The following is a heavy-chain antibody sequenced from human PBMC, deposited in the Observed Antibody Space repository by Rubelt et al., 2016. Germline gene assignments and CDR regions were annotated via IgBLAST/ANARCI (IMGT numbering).Heavy chain of an antibody. CDR3: ATGIVVVPAHVPSRDY. CDR2: FDPEDGET. CDR1: GYTLTELS. Sequence: QVQLVQSGAEVKKPGASVKVSCKVSGYTLTELSMHWVRQAPGKGLEWMVGFDPEDGETIYAQKFQCRGTMTEDTATDTAYMGLSSLRSEDTAVYYCATGIVVVPAHVPSRDYWGQGTLVTVSS. V-gene: IGHV1-24*01. D-gene: IGHD2-2*01. J-gene: IGHJ4*02.